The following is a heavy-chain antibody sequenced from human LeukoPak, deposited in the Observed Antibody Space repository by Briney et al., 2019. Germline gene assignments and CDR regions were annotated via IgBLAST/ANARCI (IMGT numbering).Heavy chain of an antibody. V-gene: IGHV4-4*07. J-gene: IGHJ3*02. Sequence: SETLSLTCTVSGGSISSYYWSWIRQPAGKGLEWIGRISTSGSTSYNPSLKSRLTMSVDTSKNQFSLKLSSVTAADTAAYYCAREIIVARGAFDIWGQGTMVTVSS. CDR3: AREIIVARGAFDI. D-gene: IGHD5-12*01. CDR1: GGSISSYY. CDR2: ISTSGST.